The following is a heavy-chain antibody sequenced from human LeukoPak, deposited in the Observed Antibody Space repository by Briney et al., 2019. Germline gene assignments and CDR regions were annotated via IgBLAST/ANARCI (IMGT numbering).Heavy chain of an antibody. CDR1: GGSISSYY. CDR3: ARAGYGDYVDY. D-gene: IGHD4-17*01. V-gene: IGHV4-59*01. J-gene: IGHJ4*02. CDR2: IYYSGST. Sequence: SETLSLTCTVSGGSISSYYWSWIRQPPGKGLEWIGYIYYSGSTNYNPSLKSRVTISVDTSKNQFSLKLSSVTAADTAVYYCARAGYGDYVDYSGQGTLVTVSS.